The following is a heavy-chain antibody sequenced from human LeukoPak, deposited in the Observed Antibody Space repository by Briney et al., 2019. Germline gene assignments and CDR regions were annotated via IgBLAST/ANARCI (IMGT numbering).Heavy chain of an antibody. D-gene: IGHD3-16*02. J-gene: IGHJ4*02. CDR2: FDPEDGET. Sequence: AASVKVSCKVSGYTLTELSMHWVRQAPGKGLEWMGGFDPEDGETIYAQTFQGRVTMTEDTSTDTAYMELRSLRSDDTAVYYCARDPDPITFGGVIVLPAYYFDYWGQGTLVTVSS. CDR3: ARDPDPITFGGVIVLPAYYFDY. V-gene: IGHV1-24*01. CDR1: GYTLTELS.